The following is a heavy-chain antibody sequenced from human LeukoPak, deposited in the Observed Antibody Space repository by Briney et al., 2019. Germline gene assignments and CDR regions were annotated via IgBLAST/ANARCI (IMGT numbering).Heavy chain of an antibody. V-gene: IGHV1-2*06. CDR1: GYTFTGYY. J-gene: IGHJ4*02. CDR3: ARVTGSSWSFDY. D-gene: IGHD6-13*01. Sequence: GASVKVSCKASGYTFTGYYMHWVRQAPGQGLDWMGRINPNRCGSNYPQKFQGRVTMTRDTSISTAYMELSRLRCDDTAVYYCARVTGSSWSFDYWGQGTLVTVCS. CDR2: INPNRCGS.